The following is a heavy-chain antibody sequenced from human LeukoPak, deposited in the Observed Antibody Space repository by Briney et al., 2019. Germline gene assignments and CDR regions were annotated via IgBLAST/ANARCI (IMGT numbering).Heavy chain of an antibody. V-gene: IGHV1-8*01. CDR2: MNPNSGNT. CDR3: ARDMDSGPDFFDY. D-gene: IGHD1-26*01. Sequence: GASVKVSCKASGYTFTSYDINWVRQATGQGLEWMGWMNPNSGNTDYAQKFQGRLTITRNTSISTAYMELSSLRSDDTAVYYCARDMDSGPDFFDYWGLGTLVTVSS. J-gene: IGHJ4*02. CDR1: GYTFTSYD.